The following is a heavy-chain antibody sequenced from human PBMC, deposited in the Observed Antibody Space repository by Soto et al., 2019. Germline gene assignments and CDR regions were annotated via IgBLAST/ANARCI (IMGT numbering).Heavy chain of an antibody. V-gene: IGHV1-18*01. Sequence: QVHLLQSGAEVQKPGDSVKVSCKTSGYTFNDFGITWVRQAPGLGLEWLGWIYSKAGKMNFAPKFQNRVIMTTDTSTSTAFMELTSLTFDDSAIYFCARDIAFDIDYWAQGTLVTVS. CDR2: IYSKAGKM. D-gene: IGHD2-15*01. CDR3: ARDIAFDIDY. J-gene: IGHJ4*02. CDR1: GYTFNDFG.